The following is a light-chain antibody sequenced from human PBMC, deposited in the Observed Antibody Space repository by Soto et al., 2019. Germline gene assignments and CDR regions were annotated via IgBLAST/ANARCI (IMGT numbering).Light chain of an antibody. Sequence: LTQPASVSGSPGQSITISCTGTSSDVGGYNYVSWYQQHPGKAPKLMIYDVSNRPSGVSNRFSGSKSGNTASLTISGLQAEDEADYYCSSYTSSSTPVYVFGTGTKVTVL. CDR2: DVS. CDR1: SSDVGGYNY. V-gene: IGLV2-14*01. J-gene: IGLJ1*01. CDR3: SSYTSSSTPVYV.